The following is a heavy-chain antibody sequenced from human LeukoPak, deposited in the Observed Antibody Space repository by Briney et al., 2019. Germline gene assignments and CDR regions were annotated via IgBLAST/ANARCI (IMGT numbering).Heavy chain of an antibody. CDR3: ARDLTSVYAMDV. CDR1: GFTFSSYA. Sequence: GGSLRLSCAASGFTFSSYAMSWVRQAPGKGLEWVSAISGSGGNTYYADSVKGRFTISRDNSKNTLYLQMNSLRTEGTAVYYCARDLTSVYAMDVWGQGTTVTVSS. J-gene: IGHJ6*02. D-gene: IGHD2/OR15-2a*01. CDR2: ISGSGGNT. V-gene: IGHV3-23*01.